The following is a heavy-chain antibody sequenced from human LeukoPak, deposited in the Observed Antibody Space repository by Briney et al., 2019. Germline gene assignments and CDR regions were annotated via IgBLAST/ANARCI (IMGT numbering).Heavy chain of an antibody. J-gene: IGHJ3*02. CDR2: ISYIGST. CDR3: ARDLVTVTKGFDI. V-gene: IGHV4-59*11. CDR1: GDSFSSHY. Sequence: PSETLSRTCAVSGDSFSSHYWTWIRKSPGKGLEWIGYISYIGSTNYNPSLKSRVTISIDTSKNQFSLKLRSVTAADTAVYYCARDLVTVTKGFDIWGQGTMVSVSS. D-gene: IGHD4-17*01.